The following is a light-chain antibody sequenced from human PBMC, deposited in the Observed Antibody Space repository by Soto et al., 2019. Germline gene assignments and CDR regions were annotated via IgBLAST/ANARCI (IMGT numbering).Light chain of an antibody. Sequence: QSVLTQPASVSGSPGQSITISCTGTSSDVGGNNYVSWYQQHPGKAPKLMISDVSDRPSGVANRFSGSKSGNTASLTISGLQAEDEAEYFYSSYRSSSSLYVFGTGTKLTVL. J-gene: IGLJ1*01. CDR3: SSYRSSSSLYV. CDR1: SSDVGGNNY. CDR2: DVS. V-gene: IGLV2-14*03.